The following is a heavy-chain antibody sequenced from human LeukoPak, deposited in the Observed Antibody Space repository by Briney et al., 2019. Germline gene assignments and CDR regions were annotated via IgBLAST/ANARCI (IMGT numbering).Heavy chain of an antibody. CDR3: AKGQNTTMGSYYFDS. Sequence: GGSLGLSCAASGFTFSNYAMTWVRQAPGKGLEWVSAIGSGGGNTYYADSVKGRFTISRDNSRYTLYLQMNSLRAEDTAVYFCAKGQNTTMGSYYFDSWGQGTLVTVSS. V-gene: IGHV3-23*01. CDR1: GFTFSNYA. CDR2: IGSGGGNT. D-gene: IGHD5-18*01. J-gene: IGHJ4*02.